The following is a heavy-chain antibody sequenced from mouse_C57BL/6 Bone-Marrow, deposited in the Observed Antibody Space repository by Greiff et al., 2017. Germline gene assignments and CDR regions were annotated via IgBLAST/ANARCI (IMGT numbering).Heavy chain of an antibody. Sequence: QVQLKQSGPGILQPSQTLSLTCSFSGFSLSTFGMGVGWIRQPSGKGLDWLAHIWWDDDKYYNPALKSRLPLSKYTSKTQVFLKIATVDTADTATYYCARGATGVARWFAYWGQGTLVTVSA. CDR1: GFSLSTFGMG. CDR3: ARGATGVARWFAY. CDR2: IWWDDDK. J-gene: IGHJ3*01. D-gene: IGHD1-1*01. V-gene: IGHV8-8*01.